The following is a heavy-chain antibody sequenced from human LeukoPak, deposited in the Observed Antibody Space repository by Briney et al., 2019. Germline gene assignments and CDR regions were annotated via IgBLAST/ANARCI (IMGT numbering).Heavy chain of an antibody. V-gene: IGHV1-2*02. CDR1: GYTFTGYY. CDR3: ARGRRYQLRTNWFDP. Sequence: ASVKVSCKASGYTFTGYYMHWVRQAPGQGLEWMGWINPNSGGTNYAQKFQGRVTITRNTSISTAYMELSSLRSEDTAVYYCARGRRYQLRTNWFDPWGQGTLVTDSS. J-gene: IGHJ5*02. D-gene: IGHD2-2*01. CDR2: INPNSGGT.